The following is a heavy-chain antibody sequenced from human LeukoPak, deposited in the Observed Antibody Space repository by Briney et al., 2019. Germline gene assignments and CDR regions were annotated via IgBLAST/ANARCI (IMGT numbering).Heavy chain of an antibody. D-gene: IGHD3-22*01. V-gene: IGHV4-61*01. CDR2: IYYSGST. CDR1: GGSVSSGSYY. J-gene: IGHJ4*02. CDR3: ARGLQYYYDSSGYYFDPYYFDY. Sequence: PSETLSLTCTVSGGSVSSGSYYWSWIRQPPGKGLEWIGYIYYSGSTNYNPSLKSRVTISVDTSKNQFSLKLSSVTAADTAVYYCARGLQYYYDSSGYYFDPYYFDYWGQGTLVTVSS.